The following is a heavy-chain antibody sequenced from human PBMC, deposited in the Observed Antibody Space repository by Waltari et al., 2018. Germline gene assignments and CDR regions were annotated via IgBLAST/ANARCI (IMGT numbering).Heavy chain of an antibody. CDR2: IKSEGDGWTR. CDR1: GFTFTKAW. Sequence: EVRVVESGGGLVRPGGSLRLSCVVPGFTFTKAWVGWCRQAQGKGLGGVGRIKSEGDGWTRDYSAPLKGRISLSRDDSKNTVYLQMNTLKPEDTAVYFCATDYGDFLGVWGTGTTVTVFS. D-gene: IGHD3-10*01. CDR3: ATDYGDFLGV. J-gene: IGHJ6*04. V-gene: IGHV3-15*01.